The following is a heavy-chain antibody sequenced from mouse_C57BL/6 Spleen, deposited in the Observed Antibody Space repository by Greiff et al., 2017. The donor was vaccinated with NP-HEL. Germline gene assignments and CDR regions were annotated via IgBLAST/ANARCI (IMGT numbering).Heavy chain of an antibody. V-gene: IGHV1-81*01. CDR2: IYPRSGNT. Sequence: VKLVESGAELARPGASVKLSCKASGYTFTSYGISWVKQRTGQGLEWIGEIYPRSGNTYYNEKFKGKATLTADKSSSTAYMELRSLTSEDSAVYFCAREDYDLYYFDYWGQGTTLTVSS. CDR3: AREDYDLYYFDY. CDR1: GYTFTSYG. D-gene: IGHD2-4*01. J-gene: IGHJ2*01.